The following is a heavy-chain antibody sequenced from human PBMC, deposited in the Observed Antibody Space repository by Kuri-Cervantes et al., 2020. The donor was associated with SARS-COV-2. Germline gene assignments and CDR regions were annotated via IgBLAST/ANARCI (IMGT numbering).Heavy chain of an antibody. CDR3: ARREIAARRLFDY. CDR2: IYYSGST. D-gene: IGHD6-6*01. V-gene: IGHV4-59*08. CDR1: GGSISSYY. Sequence: SETLSLTCTVSGGSISSYYWSWIRQPPGRGLEWIGYIYYSGSTYYNPSLKSRVTISVDTSKNQFSLKLSSVTAADTAVYYCARREIAARRLFDYWGQGTLVTVSS. J-gene: IGHJ4*02.